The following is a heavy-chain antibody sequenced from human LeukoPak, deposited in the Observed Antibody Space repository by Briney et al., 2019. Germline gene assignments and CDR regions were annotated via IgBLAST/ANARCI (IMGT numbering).Heavy chain of an antibody. J-gene: IGHJ4*02. Sequence: GGSLRLSCAASGFTLSSYRMHWVRQAPGKGLVWVSRINSDGSSTSYADSVKGRFTISRDNAKNTLYLQMNSLRAEDTAVYYCARVRKGYCSSTSCTLFDYWGQGTLVTVSS. CDR3: ARVRKGYCSSTSCTLFDY. CDR2: INSDGSST. CDR1: GFTLSSYR. V-gene: IGHV3-74*01. D-gene: IGHD2-2*01.